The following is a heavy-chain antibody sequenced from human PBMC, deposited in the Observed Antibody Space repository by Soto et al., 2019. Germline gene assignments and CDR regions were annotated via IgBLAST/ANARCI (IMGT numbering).Heavy chain of an antibody. J-gene: IGHJ3*02. CDR2: THHSGQT. CDR3: ARDADFNSFWAFDI. CDR1: GGSVRGSQW. D-gene: IGHD3-3*01. V-gene: IGHV4-4*02. Sequence: QVQLQQSGPGLVKPSGTLSLACAVSGGSVRGSQWWTWVRQAPGKGLEWIAETHHSGQTNYNPSLRSRVTISLDTSKNQLSLNFISMTAADTAIYYCARDADFNSFWAFDIWGQGTMVTVSS.